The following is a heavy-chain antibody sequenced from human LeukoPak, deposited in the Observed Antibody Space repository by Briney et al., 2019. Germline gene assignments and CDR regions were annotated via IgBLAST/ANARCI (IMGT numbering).Heavy chain of an antibody. CDR3: ARGVSYGLNFDY. V-gene: IGHV3-64*01. Sequence: PGGSLRLSCAASGFTFSSYAMHWVRQAPGKGLEYVSAISSNGGSTYYANSVKGRFTISRDNSKNTLYLQMGSLRAEDMAVYYCARGVSYGLNFDYWGQGTLVTVSS. CDR2: ISSNGGST. D-gene: IGHD5-18*01. J-gene: IGHJ4*02. CDR1: GFTFSSYA.